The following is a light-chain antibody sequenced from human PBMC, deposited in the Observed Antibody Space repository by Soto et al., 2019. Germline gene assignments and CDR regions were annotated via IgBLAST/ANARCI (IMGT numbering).Light chain of an antibody. CDR1: QSISSW. CDR2: KAS. V-gene: IGKV1-5*03. Sequence: DIQMTQSPSTLSASVGDRVTITCRASQSISSWLAWYQQKPGKAPKLLIYKASSLESGVPSRFSGSGSGTEFTLTISSLQPDDFATYYCQQYNSYPWTCGKGPRWIS. CDR3: QQYNSYPWT. J-gene: IGKJ1*01.